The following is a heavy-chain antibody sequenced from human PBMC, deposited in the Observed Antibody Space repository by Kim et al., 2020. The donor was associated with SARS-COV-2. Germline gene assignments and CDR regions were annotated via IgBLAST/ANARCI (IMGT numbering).Heavy chain of an antibody. CDR2: IDYSGST. D-gene: IGHD6-13*01. CDR3: ARAGGGSSSYYDH. Sequence: SETLSLTCTVSGGSVSFYYWNWIRQSPGKGLEWIGYIDYSGSTNYNPSLKSRVTMSVDTSKNQFSLKLSSVTAADTAVYYCARAGGGSSSYYDHWGQGTLVTVSS. CDR1: GGSVSFYY. V-gene: IGHV4-59*02. J-gene: IGHJ4*02.